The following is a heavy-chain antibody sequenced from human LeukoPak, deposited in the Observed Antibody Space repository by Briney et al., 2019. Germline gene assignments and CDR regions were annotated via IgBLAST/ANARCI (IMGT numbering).Heavy chain of an antibody. CDR2: TYYRYKWYY. D-gene: IGHD4-23*01. J-gene: IGHJ4*02. CDR3: ARMTTVVTRAYDY. Sequence: SQTLSLTCAISGESISSNGAAWNWIRQSPSRGLEWLGRTYYRYKWYYDYAVSVKSRLTINPDTAKNQFSLQLNSVTPEDTAVYYCARMTTVVTRAYDYWGQGTLVTVSS. V-gene: IGHV6-1*01. CDR1: GESISSNGAA.